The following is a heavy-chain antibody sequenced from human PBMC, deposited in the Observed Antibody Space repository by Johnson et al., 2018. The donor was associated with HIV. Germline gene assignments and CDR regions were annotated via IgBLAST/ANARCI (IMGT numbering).Heavy chain of an antibody. CDR2: INWNGGST. CDR3: ARGEGRIPHAFDI. D-gene: IGHD2-2*02. J-gene: IGHJ3*02. CDR1: GFTFDDYG. V-gene: IGHV3-20*04. Sequence: EVQLVESGGGVVRPGGSLRLSCATSGFTFDDYGMSWVRQAPGKGLEWVSGINWNGGSTYYADSVKGRFTISRDNSKNTLYLQMGSLRAEDMAVYYCARGEGRIPHAFDIWGQGTMVTVSS.